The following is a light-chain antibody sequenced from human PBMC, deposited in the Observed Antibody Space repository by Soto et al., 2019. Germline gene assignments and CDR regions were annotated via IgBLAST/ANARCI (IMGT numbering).Light chain of an antibody. CDR1: QNIGSY. J-gene: IGKJ2*01. V-gene: IGKV3D-15*01. Sequence: EVVLTQSPAILSLSPGESGTLSCRASQNIGSYLVWYQQRPGQAPRLLFYDASVRATGIPARFKGSGSGTEFTLTISSLQSEDFAVYSCQQYTNWVFTFGQGTKLEIK. CDR3: QQYTNWVFT. CDR2: DAS.